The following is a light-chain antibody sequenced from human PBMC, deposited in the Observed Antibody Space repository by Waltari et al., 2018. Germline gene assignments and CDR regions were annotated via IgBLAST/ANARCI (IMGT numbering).Light chain of an antibody. Sequence: DIVMTQSPDSLAVSLGARATIKCKSSQSVIDSSNNKNSLAWYQQTPGQPPKLLIYWASTRESGVPARFSGSVSGTDFTLTISSLQAEDVAVYYCQQYYSTPLSFGGGTKVEIK. CDR3: QQYYSTPLS. V-gene: IGKV4-1*01. J-gene: IGKJ4*01. CDR2: WAS. CDR1: QSVIDSSNNKNS.